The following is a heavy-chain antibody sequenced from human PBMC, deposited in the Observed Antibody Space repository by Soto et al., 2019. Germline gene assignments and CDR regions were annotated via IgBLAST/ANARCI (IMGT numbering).Heavy chain of an antibody. CDR3: ASYRDSSGLRRYNY. J-gene: IGHJ4*02. V-gene: IGHV3-15*07. CDR2: IKSKAHGGTT. Sequence: EVQLEESGGGLIKPGESLTLSCAASDFILSDAWMKWVRQAPGKGLEWVGRIKSKAHGGTTDYAAPLTCRFTILRDDSKNTLYLQMNSLQTEDTAMYYCASYRDSSGLRRYNYWGQGALVTVSS. D-gene: IGHD3-22*01. CDR1: DFILSDAW.